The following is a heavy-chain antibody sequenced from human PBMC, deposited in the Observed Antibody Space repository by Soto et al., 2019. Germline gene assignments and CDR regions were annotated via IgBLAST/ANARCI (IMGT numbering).Heavy chain of an antibody. J-gene: IGHJ4*02. CDR2: ISSSSSTI. V-gene: IGHV3-48*01. CDR1: GFTVSNNF. D-gene: IGHD3-10*01. Sequence: GGSLRLSCAASGFTVSNNFMNWVRQAPGKGLEWVSYISSSSSTIYYADSVKGRFTISRDNAKNSLYLQMNSLRAEDTAVYYCARDCGSGSYCFDYWGQGILVTVSS. CDR3: ARDCGSGSYCFDY.